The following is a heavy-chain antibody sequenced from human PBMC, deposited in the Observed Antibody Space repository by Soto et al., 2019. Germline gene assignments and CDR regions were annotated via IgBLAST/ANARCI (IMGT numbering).Heavy chain of an antibody. V-gene: IGHV1-3*01. CDR2: INAGNGNT. Sequence: ALVKVSCKASGYTFTSYAMHWVRQAPGQRLEWMGWINAGNGNTKYSQKFQGRVTITRDTSASTAYMELSSLRSEDTAVYYCARDAEMYYDFWSGYYTPWFDPWGQGTLVTVSS. CDR1: GYTFTSYA. J-gene: IGHJ5*02. CDR3: ARDAEMYYDFWSGYYTPWFDP. D-gene: IGHD3-3*01.